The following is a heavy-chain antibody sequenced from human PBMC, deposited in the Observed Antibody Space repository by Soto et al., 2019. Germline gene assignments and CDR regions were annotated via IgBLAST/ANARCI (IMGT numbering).Heavy chain of an antibody. D-gene: IGHD3-3*01. CDR3: NRGSEYDFWSGYL. CDR1: GGTFYTYT. V-gene: IGHV1-69*15. Sequence: QVQLVQSGAEVRKPGSSVQVSCKASGGTFYTYTFSWVRQAPGQGLEWMGSITPIYPTTNYAEKFQGRLTVTADGSTSTAYMELRSLRSEDTAVYYCNRGSEYDFWSGYLWGQGTLVSVSS. CDR2: ITPIYPTT. J-gene: IGHJ4*02.